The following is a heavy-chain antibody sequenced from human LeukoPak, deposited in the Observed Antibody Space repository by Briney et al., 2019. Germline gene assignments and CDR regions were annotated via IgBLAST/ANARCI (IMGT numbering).Heavy chain of an antibody. D-gene: IGHD6-13*01. CDR1: GFTFSSYA. V-gene: IGHV3-30-3*01. Sequence: GGSLRLSCAASGFTFSSYAMHWVRQAPGKGLEWVAVISYDGSNKYYADSVKGRFTISRDNSKNTLYLQMNSLRAEDTAVYYCARDLLRYNSSPYREDYWGQGTLVTVSS. CDR2: ISYDGSNK. CDR3: ARDLLRYNSSPYREDY. J-gene: IGHJ4*02.